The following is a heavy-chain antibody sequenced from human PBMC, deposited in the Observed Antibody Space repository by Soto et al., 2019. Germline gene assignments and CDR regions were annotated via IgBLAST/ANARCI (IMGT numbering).Heavy chain of an antibody. CDR1: GFTFSNYG. V-gene: IGHV3-48*01. Sequence: EVQLVESGGGLVQPGGSLRLSCEASGFTFSNYGINWVRQAPGKGLEWVSHISSSSSTIYYAEAVKGRISISRDNAKNSLYLQMSSLRGEDTAVYYCATYFITTGGTTAWGQGTQVTVSS. J-gene: IGHJ4*02. CDR2: ISSSSSTI. CDR3: ATYFITTGGTTA. D-gene: IGHD2-8*02.